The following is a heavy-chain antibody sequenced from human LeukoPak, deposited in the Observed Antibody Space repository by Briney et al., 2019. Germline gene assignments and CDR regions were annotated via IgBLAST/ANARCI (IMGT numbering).Heavy chain of an antibody. V-gene: IGHV4-4*02. D-gene: IGHD3-22*01. Sequence: SGTLSLTCAVSGGSISSSKWWSWVRQPPGKGLEWIGEIYHSGSTNYNPSLKSRVTISVDKSKNQFSLKLRSVTAADTAVYYCARTLYDSSGYYSYGAFDIWGQGTMVTVSS. CDR2: IYHSGST. J-gene: IGHJ3*02. CDR3: ARTLYDSSGYYSYGAFDI. CDR1: GGSISSSKW.